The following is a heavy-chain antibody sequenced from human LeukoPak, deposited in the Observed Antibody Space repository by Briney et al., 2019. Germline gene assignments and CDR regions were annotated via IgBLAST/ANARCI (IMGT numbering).Heavy chain of an antibody. V-gene: IGHV1-46*01. D-gene: IGHD5-12*01. J-gene: IGHJ4*02. Sequence: ASVKVSCKASGYTFTNYHMHWVRQAPGQGLEWMGIIKPSGGSTNYAQKFQERVTITRDMSTSTAYMELSSLRSEDTAVYYCAAAGEEYRIVATIRFDYWGQGTLVTVSS. CDR3: AAAGEEYRIVATIRFDY. CDR1: GYTFTNYH. CDR2: IKPSGGST.